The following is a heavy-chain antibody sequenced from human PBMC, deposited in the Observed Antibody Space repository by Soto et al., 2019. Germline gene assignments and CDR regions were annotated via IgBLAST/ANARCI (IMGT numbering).Heavy chain of an antibody. V-gene: IGHV4-28*01. CDR3: ATQEVGGSYVYTFDP. Sequence: SETLSLTCAVSGVSISSSNWWGWIRQPPGKGLEWIGCIYYSGTTYYNPSLKSRVTISVDTSKNQFSLKLSSVTAADTAVYYCATQEVGGSYVYTFDPWGQGTLVTVSS. J-gene: IGHJ5*02. D-gene: IGHD1-26*01. CDR1: GVSISSSNW. CDR2: IYYSGTT.